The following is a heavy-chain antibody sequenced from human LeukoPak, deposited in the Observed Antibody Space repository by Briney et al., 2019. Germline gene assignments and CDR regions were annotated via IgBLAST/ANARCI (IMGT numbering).Heavy chain of an antibody. V-gene: IGHV1-8*01. CDR2: MNPNSGNT. D-gene: IGHD3-9*01. Sequence: ASVKVSCKASGYTFTSYDINWVRQATGQGLEWMGWMNPNSGNTGYAQKFQGRVTMTRNTSISTAYMELSSLRSEDTAVYYCAGGGTGDDWLFPWGQGTLVTVSS. CDR1: GYTFTSYD. CDR3: AGGGTGDDWLFP. J-gene: IGHJ5*02.